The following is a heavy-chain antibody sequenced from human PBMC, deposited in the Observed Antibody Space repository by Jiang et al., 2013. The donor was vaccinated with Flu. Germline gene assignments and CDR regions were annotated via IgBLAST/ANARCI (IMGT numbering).Heavy chain of an antibody. J-gene: IGHJ4*02. CDR3: ATGTDTAMVLDY. D-gene: IGHD5-18*01. CDR2: IIPILGIA. CDR1: GGTFSSYA. V-gene: IGHV1-69*04. Sequence: SGAEVKKPGSSVKVSCKASGGTFSSYAISWVRQAPGQGLEWMGRIIPILGIANYAQKFQGRVTITADKSTSTAYMELSSLRSEDTAVYYCATGTDTAMVLDYWGHGEPWSPSP.